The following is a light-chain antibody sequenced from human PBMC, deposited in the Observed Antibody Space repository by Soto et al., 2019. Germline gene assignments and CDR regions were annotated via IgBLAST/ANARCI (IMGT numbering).Light chain of an antibody. CDR1: QSVISDY. CDR3: QQYGNSRQT. CDR2: GAS. V-gene: IGKV3-20*01. Sequence: EIVLTQSPGTLSLSPGERATLSCRASQSVISDYLAWYQQRPGQAPRLLIYGASSRATGIPDRFTGSGSGTDFTLTISRLEPEDFEVYYCQQYGNSRQTLGQGTKVDIK. J-gene: IGKJ1*01.